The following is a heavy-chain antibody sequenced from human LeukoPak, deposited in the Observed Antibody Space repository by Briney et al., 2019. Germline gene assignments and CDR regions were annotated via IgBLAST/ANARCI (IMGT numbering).Heavy chain of an antibody. CDR3: ARAGGYSGSYYEFDY. Sequence: SETLSLTCAVSGYSISSGYYWGWIRQPPGKGLEWIGRIYHSGSTYYNPSLKSRVTISVDTSKNQFSLKLSSVTAADTAVYYCARAGGYSGSYYEFDYWGQGTLVTVSS. D-gene: IGHD1-26*01. CDR2: IYHSGST. CDR1: GYSISSGYY. V-gene: IGHV4-38-2*01. J-gene: IGHJ4*02.